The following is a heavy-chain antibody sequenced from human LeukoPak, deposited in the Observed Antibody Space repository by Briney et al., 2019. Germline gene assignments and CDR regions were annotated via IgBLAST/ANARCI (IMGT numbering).Heavy chain of an antibody. CDR2: ISSSGSTI. CDR1: GFTFSDYY. Sequence: GGSLRLSCAASGFTFSDYYMSWIRQAPGKGLEWVSYISSSGSTIYYADSVKGRFTISRDNAKNSLYLQMNSLRAEDTAVYYCARGYGGDSSGYYLHHYYYGMDVWGQGTTVTVSS. D-gene: IGHD3-22*01. V-gene: IGHV3-11*04. J-gene: IGHJ6*02. CDR3: ARGYGGDSSGYYLHHYYYGMDV.